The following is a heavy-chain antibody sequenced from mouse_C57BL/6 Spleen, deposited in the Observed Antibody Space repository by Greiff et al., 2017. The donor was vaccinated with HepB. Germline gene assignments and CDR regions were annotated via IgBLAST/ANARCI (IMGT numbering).Heavy chain of an antibody. V-gene: IGHV1-64*01. CDR2: IHPNSGST. CDR3: ARSGIYYYGSSGENFDY. Sequence: VQLQQPGAELVKPGASVKLSCKASGYTFTSYWMHWVKQRPGQGLEWIGMIHPNSGSTNYNEKFKSKATLTVDKSSSTAYMQLSSLTSEDSAVYYCARSGIYYYGSSGENFDYWGQGTTLTVSS. D-gene: IGHD1-1*01. CDR1: GYTFTSYW. J-gene: IGHJ2*01.